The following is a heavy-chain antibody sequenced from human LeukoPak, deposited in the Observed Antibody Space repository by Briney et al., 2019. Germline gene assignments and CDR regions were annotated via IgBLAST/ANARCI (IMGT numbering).Heavy chain of an antibody. CDR1: GGTFISYA. CDR2: IIPIFGTA. J-gene: IGHJ4*02. V-gene: IGHV1-69*13. Sequence: SVKVSCKASGGTFISYAISWVRQAPGQGLEWMEGIIPIFGTANYAQKFQGRVTITADESTTTAYMELRSLRSDDTAVYYCAREGYSYGPPHYWGQGTLVTVSS. CDR3: AREGYSYGPPHY. D-gene: IGHD5-18*01.